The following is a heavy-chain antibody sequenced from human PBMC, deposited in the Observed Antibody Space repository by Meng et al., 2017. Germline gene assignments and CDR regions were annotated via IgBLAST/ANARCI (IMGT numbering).Heavy chain of an antibody. CDR3: TRDGYSDCSRTSCFDS. J-gene: IGHJ4*02. CDR1: GYTLTSFA. V-gene: IGHV7-4-1*02. CDR2: IDTKTGNP. Sequence: QGQLVQSGSALGKPGASVKFSCKASGYTLTSFAINWLRQAPGQGLQWMGWIDTKTGNPTYVPGFTGRLVFSLDTSVSTAYLQISGLKADDTAVYYCTRDGYSDCSRTSCFDSWGQGTLVTVSS. D-gene: IGHD2-2*01.